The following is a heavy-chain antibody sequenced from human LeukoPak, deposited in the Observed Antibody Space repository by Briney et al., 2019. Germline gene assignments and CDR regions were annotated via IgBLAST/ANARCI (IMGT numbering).Heavy chain of an antibody. CDR1: GYTFTSYG. D-gene: IGHD4-17*01. Sequence: ASVKVSCKASGYTFTSYGISWVRQAPGQGLEWMGWISAYNGNTNYAQKLQGRVTMTTDTSTSTAYMELRSLRSDDTAVYYCARAFYTTVTIPFDAFDIWGQGTMVTVSS. V-gene: IGHV1-18*01. CDR2: ISAYNGNT. CDR3: ARAFYTTVTIPFDAFDI. J-gene: IGHJ3*02.